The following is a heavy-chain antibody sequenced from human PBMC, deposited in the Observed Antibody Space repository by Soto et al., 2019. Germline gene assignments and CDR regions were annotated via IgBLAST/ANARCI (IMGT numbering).Heavy chain of an antibody. CDR2: IVVGSGNT. CDR1: GFTFTSSA. D-gene: IGHD5-12*01. V-gene: IGHV1-58*02. CDR3: AAAGYSGYDGVDP. J-gene: IGHJ5*02. Sequence: SVKVSFKASGFTFTSSAMQWVRQARGQRLEWIGWIVVGSGNTNYAQKFQERVTITRDMSTSTAYMELSSLRSEDTAVYYCAAAGYSGYDGVDPWGRGTLVTVSS.